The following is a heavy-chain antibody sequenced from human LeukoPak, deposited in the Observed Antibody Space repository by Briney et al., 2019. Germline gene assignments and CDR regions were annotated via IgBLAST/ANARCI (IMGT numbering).Heavy chain of an antibody. CDR1: GYTFTGYY. Sequence: ASVKVSCKASGYTFTGYYMHWVRQAPGQGLEWMGWINPNSGGTNYAQKLQGRVTMTTDTSTSTAYMELRSLRSDDTAVYYCARVLYGGIAVAGINWFDPWGQGTLVTVSS. D-gene: IGHD6-19*01. CDR2: INPNSGGT. J-gene: IGHJ5*02. CDR3: ARVLYGGIAVAGINWFDP. V-gene: IGHV1-2*02.